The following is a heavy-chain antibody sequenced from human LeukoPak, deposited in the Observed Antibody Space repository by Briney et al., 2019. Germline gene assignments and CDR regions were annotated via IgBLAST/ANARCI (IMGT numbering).Heavy chain of an antibody. CDR1: GGTFSSYA. CDR3: ARGRGYSYGVFDY. D-gene: IGHD5-18*01. CDR2: IIPIFGTA. V-gene: IGHV1-69*05. J-gene: IGHJ4*02. Sequence: SVKVSCKASGGTFSSYAISWVRLAPGQGLEWMGRIIPIFGTANYAQKSQGRVTITTDESTSTAYMELSSLRSEDTAVYYCARGRGYSYGVFDYWGQGTLVTVSS.